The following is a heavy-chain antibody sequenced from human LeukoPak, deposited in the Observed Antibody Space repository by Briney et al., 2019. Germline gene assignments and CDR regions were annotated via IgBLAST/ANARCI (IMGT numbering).Heavy chain of an antibody. Sequence: ASVKVSCKASGYAFTSYYMHWVRQAPGHGLEWLGIIRPSGGSTSSAQKLQGRVPMTREAATCTVQLALRIRCAEATAAYYCDRVRDYGSGSGAFDIWGQGTMVTVSS. CDR2: IRPSGGST. D-gene: IGHD3-10*01. CDR3: DRVRDYGSGSGAFDI. CDR1: GYAFTSYY. J-gene: IGHJ3*02. V-gene: IGHV1-46*04.